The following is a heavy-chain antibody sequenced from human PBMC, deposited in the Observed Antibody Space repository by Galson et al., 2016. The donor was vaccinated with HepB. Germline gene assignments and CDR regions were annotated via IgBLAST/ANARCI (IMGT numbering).Heavy chain of an antibody. CDR1: GGSISSGGYY. Sequence: LSLTCTVSGGSISSGGYYWSWIRQHPGKGLEWIGYIYHSGSTYYNPSLKSRVTISVDTSKNQSSLKLSSVTAADTAVYFCARDRSSGSGSFGYWGQGTLVTVSS. CDR3: ARDRSSGSGSFGY. V-gene: IGHV4-31*03. CDR2: IYHSGST. D-gene: IGHD3-10*01. J-gene: IGHJ4*02.